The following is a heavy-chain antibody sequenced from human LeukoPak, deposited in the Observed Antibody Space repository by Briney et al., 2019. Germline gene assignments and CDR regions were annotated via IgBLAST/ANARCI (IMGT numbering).Heavy chain of an antibody. J-gene: IGHJ5*02. Sequence: GGSLRLSCAASGFTFSSFAMSWVRQAPGKGLEWVSGISGSGDSTYYADSVKGRFTISRDNSKNTLYLQMNSLRAEDTAVYYCAQVTWDIVVVPAAIRLSTWGQGTLVTVSS. CDR2: ISGSGDST. CDR1: GFTFSSFA. CDR3: AQVTWDIVVVPAAIRLST. V-gene: IGHV3-23*01. D-gene: IGHD2-2*02.